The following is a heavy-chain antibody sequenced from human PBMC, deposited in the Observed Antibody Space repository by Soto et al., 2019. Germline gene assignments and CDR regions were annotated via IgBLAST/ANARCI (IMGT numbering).Heavy chain of an antibody. Sequence: TGGSLRLSCAASGFTFSSYGMHWVRQAPGKGLEWVAVISYDGSNKYYADSVKGRFTISRDNSKNTLYLQMNSLRAEDTAVYYCARVLLWFGEFNPYYGMDVWGQGTTVTVSS. J-gene: IGHJ6*02. D-gene: IGHD3-10*01. CDR3: ARVLLWFGEFNPYYGMDV. CDR2: ISYDGSNK. V-gene: IGHV3-30*03. CDR1: GFTFSSYG.